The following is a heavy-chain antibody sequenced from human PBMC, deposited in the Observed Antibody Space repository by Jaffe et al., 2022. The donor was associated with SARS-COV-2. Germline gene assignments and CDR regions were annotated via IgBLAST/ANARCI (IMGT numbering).Heavy chain of an antibody. CDR1: GASISRSSYY. J-gene: IGHJ5*02. CDR2: IYYSGST. Sequence: QLQLQESGPGLVKPSETLSLTCTVSGASISRSSYYWGWIRQPPGKGLEWIGSIYYSGSTFYNPSLKSRVTMSVDTSKNQFSLKLSSLTAADTAVYYCARQGSEGGSTSLSNWFDPWGQGTLVTVSS. CDR3: ARQGSEGGSTSLSNWFDP. D-gene: IGHD2-2*01. V-gene: IGHV4-39*01.